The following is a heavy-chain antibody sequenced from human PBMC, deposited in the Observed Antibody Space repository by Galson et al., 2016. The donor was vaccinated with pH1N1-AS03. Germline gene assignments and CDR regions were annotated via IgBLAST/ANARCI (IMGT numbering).Heavy chain of an antibody. Sequence: SVKVSCKASGYTFSDYYMHWVRQAPGQELEWMGWINPSSGGTKYTQKFQGRVTMTRDTSISTAYMELSRLTSDDTAVYFCARGGGCSLDYWGQGTLVPVSS. J-gene: IGHJ4*02. CDR3: ARGGGCSLDY. D-gene: IGHD3-10*01. V-gene: IGHV1-2*02. CDR1: GYTFSDYY. CDR2: INPSSGGT.